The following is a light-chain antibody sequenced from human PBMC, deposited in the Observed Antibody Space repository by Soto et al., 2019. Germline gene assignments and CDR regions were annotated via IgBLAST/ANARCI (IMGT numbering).Light chain of an antibody. J-gene: IGKJ2*01. CDR2: DVS. Sequence: DIQMTQSPSTVSAYVGDSVTITCRASQSITTWLAWYQQRPGKAPKLLIYDVSSLQSGVPSRFSGSGSGTEFTLTISSLQPDDFATYYCQQSYRTPHTFGQGTKLETK. V-gene: IGKV1-5*01. CDR1: QSITTW. CDR3: QQSYRTPHT.